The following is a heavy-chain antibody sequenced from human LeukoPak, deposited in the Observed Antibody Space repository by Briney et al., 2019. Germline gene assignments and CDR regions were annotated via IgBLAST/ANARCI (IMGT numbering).Heavy chain of an antibody. CDR2: ITGSGDTT. Sequence: GGSLRLSCAASGFTFSSYWMSWVRQAPGKGLEWVSAITGSGDTTYYADSVKGRFTISSDNSKNTLYVEMNTLRAEDTAVYYCAKWGDYDILTGYYVSDFWGQGTLVTVSS. J-gene: IGHJ4*02. CDR3: AKWGDYDILTGYYVSDF. CDR1: GFTFSSYW. V-gene: IGHV3-23*01. D-gene: IGHD3-9*01.